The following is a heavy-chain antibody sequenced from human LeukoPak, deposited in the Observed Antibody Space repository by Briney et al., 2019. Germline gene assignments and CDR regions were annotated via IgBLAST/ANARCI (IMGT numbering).Heavy chain of an antibody. V-gene: IGHV3-33*01. CDR1: GFTFSSYD. D-gene: IGHD5-24*01. Sequence: GRSLRLSCAASGFTFSSYDMHWVRQAPGKGPEWVAIIRYDGSNENYADHVKGRFTISRDNSKKTLYLQMNSLRAEDTAVYYCARSRYNLDYWGQGTLVTVSS. J-gene: IGHJ4*02. CDR3: ARSRYNLDY. CDR2: IRYDGSNE.